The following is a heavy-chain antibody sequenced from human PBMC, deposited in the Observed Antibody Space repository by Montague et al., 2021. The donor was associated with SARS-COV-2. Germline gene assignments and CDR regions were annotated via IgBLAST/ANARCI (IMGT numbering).Heavy chain of an antibody. V-gene: IGHV4-34*01. CDR2: INHSGST. D-gene: IGHD4-17*01. J-gene: IGHJ4*02. CDR1: GGSFSGYY. Sequence: SETLSLTCAVYGGSFSGYYWSWIRQPPGKGLEWIGEINHSGSTNYNPSLKGRVTISVDTSKNQFSLKLSSVTAADTAVYYCARGSTVTHYWGQGTLVTVSS. CDR3: ARGSTVTHY.